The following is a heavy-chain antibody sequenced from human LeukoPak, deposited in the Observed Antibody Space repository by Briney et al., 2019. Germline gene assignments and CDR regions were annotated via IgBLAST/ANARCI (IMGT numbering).Heavy chain of an antibody. Sequence: SETLSLTCAVYGGSFSGYYWSWLRQPPGKGLEWIGEINHSGSTNYNPSLKSRVTISVDTSKNQFSLKLSSVTAADTAVYFCARGPYSYDSSGAFDIWGQGTLVTVSS. CDR2: INHSGST. D-gene: IGHD3-22*01. CDR1: GGSFSGYY. V-gene: IGHV4-34*01. J-gene: IGHJ4*02. CDR3: ARGPYSYDSSGAFDI.